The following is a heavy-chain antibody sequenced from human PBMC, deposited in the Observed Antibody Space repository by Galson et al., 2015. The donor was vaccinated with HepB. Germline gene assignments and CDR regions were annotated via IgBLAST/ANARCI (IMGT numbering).Heavy chain of an antibody. Sequence: SVKVSCKASGYNFIGHEIHWVRQAPGQGLEWLGSINPATTVTHYSQKFQGRVTLTGDTYISTASIHLTRLTSDDTAIYHCARWFFSPQVIVGGFDSWGQGTLVSVSS. CDR1: GYNFIGHE. D-gene: IGHD1-26*01. CDR2: INPATTVT. V-gene: IGHV1-2*02. CDR3: ARWFFSPQVIVGGFDS. J-gene: IGHJ5*01.